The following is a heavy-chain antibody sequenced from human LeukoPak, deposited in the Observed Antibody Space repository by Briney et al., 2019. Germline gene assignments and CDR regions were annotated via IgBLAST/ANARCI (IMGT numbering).Heavy chain of an antibody. CDR2: ISYSGST. J-gene: IGHJ4*02. CDR3: ARGIYYYDSSGYNY. V-gene: IGHV4-59*12. D-gene: IGHD3-22*01. Sequence: SETLSLTCTVSGDSISGFYWSWIRRPPGKRLDWIGYISYSGSTNYNPSLKSRVTISIDTSKNQFSLKLNSVTAADTAVYYCARGIYYYDSSGYNYWGQGTLVTVSS. CDR1: GDSISGFY.